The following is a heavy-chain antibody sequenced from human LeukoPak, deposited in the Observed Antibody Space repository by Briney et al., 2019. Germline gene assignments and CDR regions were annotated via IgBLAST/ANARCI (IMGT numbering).Heavy chain of an antibody. V-gene: IGHV4-59*01. J-gene: IGHJ5*02. CDR3: VGLGAPFRRFDP. D-gene: IGHD3-16*01. Sequence: SETLSLTCTVSGGSISSYYWSWIRHPPGKGLEWIGYIYYSGSTNYNPSLKSRVTISVDTSKNQFSLKLSSVTAADTAVYYCVGLGAPFRRFDPWGQGTLVTVSS. CDR1: GGSISSYY. CDR2: IYYSGST.